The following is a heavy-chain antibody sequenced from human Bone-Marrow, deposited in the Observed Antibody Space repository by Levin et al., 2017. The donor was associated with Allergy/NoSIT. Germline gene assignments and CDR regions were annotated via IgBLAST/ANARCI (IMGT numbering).Heavy chain of an antibody. Sequence: QAGGSLRLSCAASGFILSNYAMSWVRQAPGKEPEWISTITVDGTTYHADSVRGRFTISRDSSRSTLFLQMNSLRAEDTAIYYCAKARITVTTYAGHFDYWGQGTLVTVSS. CDR3: AKARITVTTYAGHFDY. V-gene: IGHV3-23*01. D-gene: IGHD4-11*01. CDR1: GFILSNYA. J-gene: IGHJ4*02. CDR2: ITVDGTT.